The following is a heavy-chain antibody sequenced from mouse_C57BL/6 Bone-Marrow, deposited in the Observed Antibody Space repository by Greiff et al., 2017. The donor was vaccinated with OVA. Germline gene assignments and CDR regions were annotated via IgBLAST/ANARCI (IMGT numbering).Heavy chain of an antibody. V-gene: IGHV14-3*01. CDR2: IDPANGNT. D-gene: IGHD1-1*01. CDR3: ARPSTVVAWYYAMDY. Sequence: VQLQQSVAELVRPGASVKLSCTASGFNINNTYMHWVKQRPEQGLEWIGRIDPANGNTKYAPKFQGKATITAATSSTTAYLQLSSLTSEDTAIYYCARPSTVVAWYYAMDYWGQGTSVTVSS. J-gene: IGHJ4*01. CDR1: GFNINNTY.